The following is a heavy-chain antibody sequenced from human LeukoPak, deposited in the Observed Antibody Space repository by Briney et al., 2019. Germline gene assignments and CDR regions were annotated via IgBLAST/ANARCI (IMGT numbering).Heavy chain of an antibody. CDR2: IKSKTDGGTT. V-gene: IGHV3-15*01. Sequence: GGSLRLSCAASGFTFSNAWMSWVRQAPGKGLEWVGRIKSKTDGGTTDYAAPVKGRFTISRDDSKNTLYLQMNSLKTEDTAVYYCTTDLVDTAMARDYWGQGTLVTVSS. J-gene: IGHJ4*02. D-gene: IGHD5-18*01. CDR3: TTDLVDTAMARDY. CDR1: GFTFSNAW.